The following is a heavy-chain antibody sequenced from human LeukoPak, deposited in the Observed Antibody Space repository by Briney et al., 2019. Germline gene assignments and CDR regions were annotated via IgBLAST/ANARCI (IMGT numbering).Heavy chain of an antibody. CDR2: LNPDTGST. CDR1: GYTFTGYY. V-gene: IGHV1-2*06. J-gene: IGHJ5*02. Sequence: ASVQVSCKASGYTFTGYYIHWVRQAPGQGLEWMGRLNPDTGSTNYAQKFQARVIMTRDTSINTAYMELRRLRYDDTAMYFCARESFSGSGGLNWFAPWGQGTLVTVSA. D-gene: IGHD3-10*01. CDR3: ARESFSGSGGLNWFAP.